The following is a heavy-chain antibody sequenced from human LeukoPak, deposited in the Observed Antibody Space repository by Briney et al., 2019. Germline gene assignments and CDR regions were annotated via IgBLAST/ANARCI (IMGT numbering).Heavy chain of an antibody. D-gene: IGHD2-15*01. CDR2: INHSGST. Sequence: SETLSLTCAVYGGSFSGYYWSWIRQPPGKGLEWIGEINHSGSTNYNLSLKSRVTISVDTSKNQFSLKLSSVTAADTAVYYCARLTRWYCSGGSCYSDNWFDPWGQGTLVTVSS. V-gene: IGHV4-34*01. CDR3: ARLTRWYCSGGSCYSDNWFDP. CDR1: GGSFSGYY. J-gene: IGHJ5*02.